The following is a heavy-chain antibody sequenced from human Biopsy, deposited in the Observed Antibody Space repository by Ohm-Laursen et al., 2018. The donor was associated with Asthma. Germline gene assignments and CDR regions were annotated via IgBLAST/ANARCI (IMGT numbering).Heavy chain of an antibody. D-gene: IGHD2-21*01. V-gene: IGHV3-9*01. CDR3: AKATLGDIGKDY. CDR2: IIWNSGSI. J-gene: IGHJ4*02. Sequence: SLRLSCTASGFTFDDYGMHWVRQAPGKGLEWVSGIIWNSGSIGYADSVKSRFTISRDNAKNSLYLQMNSLRVEDTALYYCAKATLGDIGKDYWGQGTLVTVSS. CDR1: GFTFDDYG.